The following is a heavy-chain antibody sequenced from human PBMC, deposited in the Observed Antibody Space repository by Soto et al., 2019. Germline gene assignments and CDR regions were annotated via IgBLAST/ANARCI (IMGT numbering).Heavy chain of an antibody. V-gene: IGHV4-59*08. CDR3: ARRWGYAFDI. CDR2: IYYSGST. J-gene: IGHJ3*02. D-gene: IGHD1-26*01. CDR1: GGSISSYY. Sequence: QVQLQESCPGLVKPSETLSLTCTVSGGSISSYYWSWIRQPPGKGLEWIGYIYYSGSTNYNPPLKSRVTISVDTSKNQFSLKLSSVTAADTAVYYCARRWGYAFDIWGQGTMVTVSS.